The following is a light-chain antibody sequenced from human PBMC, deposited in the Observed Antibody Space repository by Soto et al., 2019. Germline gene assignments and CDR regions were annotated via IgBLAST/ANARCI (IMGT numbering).Light chain of an antibody. CDR2: DAS. Sequence: EIVLTQSPVTLSLSLGERVTLSCRASQSIGSYLGWLQQKPGQAPRLLIYDASKRATGIPGGFSGSGSGTEFTLTISSLQSEDFAVYYCQQYNKWPRTFGQGTKVDIK. CDR1: QSIGSY. V-gene: IGKV3-11*01. J-gene: IGKJ1*01. CDR3: QQYNKWPRT.